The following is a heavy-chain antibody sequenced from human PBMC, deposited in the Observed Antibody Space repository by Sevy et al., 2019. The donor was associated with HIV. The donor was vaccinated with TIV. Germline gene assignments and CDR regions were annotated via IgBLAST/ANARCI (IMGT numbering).Heavy chain of an antibody. V-gene: IGHV4-34*01. J-gene: IGHJ6*02. CDR2: INHSGST. CDR1: GGSFSGYY. Sequence: GSLRLSCAVYGGSFSGYYWSWIRQPPGKGLEWIGEINHSGSTNYNPSLKSRVTISVDTSKNQFSLKLSSVTAADTAVYYCARTGGSGSYYNVAHYYYGMDVWGQWTTVTVSS. D-gene: IGHD3-10*01. CDR3: ARTGGSGSYYNVAHYYYGMDV.